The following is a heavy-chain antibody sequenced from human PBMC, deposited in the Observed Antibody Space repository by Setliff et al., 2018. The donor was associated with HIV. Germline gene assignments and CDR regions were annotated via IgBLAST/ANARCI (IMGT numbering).Heavy chain of an antibody. J-gene: IGHJ2*01. CDR3: ARHPAEGSGSYAALKRYFDL. CDR1: GASIGSSTYY. V-gene: IGHV4-39*01. Sequence: SETMSLTCTVSGASIGSSTYYWGCIRQPPGKGLEWIGSIYYSGSTYYNPSLKSRVTISRDTSKNHFSLKLSSVTAADTAIYYCARHPAEGSGSYAALKRYFDLWGRGTLVTVSS. D-gene: IGHD3-10*01. CDR2: IYYSGST.